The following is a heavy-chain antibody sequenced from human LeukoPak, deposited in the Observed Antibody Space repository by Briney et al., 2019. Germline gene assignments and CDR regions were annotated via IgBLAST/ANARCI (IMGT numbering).Heavy chain of an antibody. CDR2: INHSGST. D-gene: IGHD3-10*01. CDR3: ARHYYGSLNLYYYYYMDV. J-gene: IGHJ6*03. V-gene: IGHV4-34*01. Sequence: SETLSLTCAVYGGSFSGYYWSWIRQPPGKWLEWIGEINHSGSTNYNPSLKSRVTISVDTSKNQFSLRLSSVTAADTAVYYCARHYYGSLNLYYYYYMDVWGKGTTVTISS. CDR1: GGSFSGYY.